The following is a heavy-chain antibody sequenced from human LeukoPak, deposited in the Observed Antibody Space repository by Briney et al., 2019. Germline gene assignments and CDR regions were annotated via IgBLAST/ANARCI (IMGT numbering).Heavy chain of an antibody. V-gene: IGHV3-53*01. CDR3: ARETGGNWNRIDY. D-gene: IGHD1/OR15-1a*01. CDR1: GFTVSSNY. CDR2: IYSGGST. Sequence: GGSLRLSCAASGFTVSSNYMSWVRQAPGKGLEWVSVIYSGGSTYYADSVKGRFNISRDNSKNTMYLQMNSLRAEDTALYYCARETGGNWNRIDYWGQGTLVTVSS. J-gene: IGHJ4*02.